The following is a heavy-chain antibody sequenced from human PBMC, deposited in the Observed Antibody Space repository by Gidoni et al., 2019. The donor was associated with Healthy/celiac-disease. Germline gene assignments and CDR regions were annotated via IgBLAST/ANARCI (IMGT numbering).Heavy chain of an antibody. CDR1: GGSISSGGYS. J-gene: IGHJ6*02. D-gene: IGHD3-16*01. V-gene: IGHV4-31*03. Sequence: QVQLQESGPGLVKPSQTLSLTCTFSGGSISSGGYSWSWIRQHPGKGLEWIGYIYYSGSTYYNPSLKSRVTISVDTSKNQFSLKLSSVTAADTAVYYCARDRLAGGGYYYYYGMDVWGQGTTVTVSS. CDR3: ARDRLAGGGYYYYYGMDV. CDR2: IYYSGST.